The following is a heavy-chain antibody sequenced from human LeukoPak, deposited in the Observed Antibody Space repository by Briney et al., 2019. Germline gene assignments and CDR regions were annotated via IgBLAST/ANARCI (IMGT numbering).Heavy chain of an antibody. CDR2: IRYDGSNK. J-gene: IGHJ4*02. Sequence: GGSLRLSCAASGFTFSSYGMHWVRQAPGKGLEWVAFIRYDGSNKYYADSVKGRFTISRDNSKNTLYLQMNSLRAEDTAVYYCARGPIVLMVYAIYKGAFDYWGQGTLVTVSS. D-gene: IGHD2-8*01. CDR1: GFTFSSYG. V-gene: IGHV3-30*02. CDR3: ARGPIVLMVYAIYKGAFDY.